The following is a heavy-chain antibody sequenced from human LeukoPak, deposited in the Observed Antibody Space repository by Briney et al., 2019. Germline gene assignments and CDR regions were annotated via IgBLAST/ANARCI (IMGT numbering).Heavy chain of an antibody. V-gene: IGHV3-33*06. CDR2: IWHDGSNK. J-gene: IGHJ4*02. CDR3: AKNSGGQWLVHHYFDY. Sequence: PGGSLRLSCAASGFTFSSYVMRWVRQAPGKGLEWVAVIWHDGSNKYYADSVKGRFTLSRDNSKNTLYLQMNSLRAEDTAVYYCAKNSGGQWLVHHYFDYWGQGTLVTVSS. CDR1: GFTFSSYV. D-gene: IGHD6-19*01.